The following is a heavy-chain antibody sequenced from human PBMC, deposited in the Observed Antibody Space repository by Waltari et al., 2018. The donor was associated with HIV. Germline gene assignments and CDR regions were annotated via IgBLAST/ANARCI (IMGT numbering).Heavy chain of an antibody. J-gene: IGHJ6*02. CDR1: GFTFRTYA. V-gene: IGHV3-23*01. CDR3: AIQYNPLNNYYYGMDV. CDR2: LSGSGGST. Sequence: EVQLLESGGGLVQPGGSLRLSCVGSGFTFRTYALPWVRQAPGKGLEWVSGLSGSGGSTHYADSVKGRFTISRDNSNNTSYLQMNSLRAEDTAVYYCAIQYNPLNNYYYGMDVWGQGTTVTVSS. D-gene: IGHD1-1*01.